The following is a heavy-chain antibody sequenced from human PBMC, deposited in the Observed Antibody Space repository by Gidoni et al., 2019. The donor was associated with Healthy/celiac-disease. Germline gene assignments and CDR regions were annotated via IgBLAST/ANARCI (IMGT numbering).Heavy chain of an antibody. V-gene: IGHV4-34*01. CDR2: INHSGST. J-gene: IGHJ4*02. CDR1: GGSFSGYY. Sequence: QVQLQQWGAGLLKPSETLSLTCAVYGGSFSGYYWSWIRQPPGKGLEWIGEINHSGSTNYNPALKSRVTISVDTSKNQFSLKLSSVTAADTAVYYCARALPSGLLWFGELSGDGIDYWGQGTLVTVSS. D-gene: IGHD3-10*01. CDR3: ARALPSGLLWFGELSGDGIDY.